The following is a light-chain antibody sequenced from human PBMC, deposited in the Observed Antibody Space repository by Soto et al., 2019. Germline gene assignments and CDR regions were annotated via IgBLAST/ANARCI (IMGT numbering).Light chain of an antibody. V-gene: IGLV2-14*01. J-gene: IGLJ2*01. CDR3: SSYTSSSTRV. CDR2: DVS. Sequence: QSALTQPASVSGSPGQSITISCTGTSSDVGGYNYVSWYQQHPGKAPKLMIYDVSNRPSGVSNRFSGSKSGNTASLTISGLQADDEADYYCSSYTSSSTRVLGGGTKLTLL. CDR1: SSDVGGYNY.